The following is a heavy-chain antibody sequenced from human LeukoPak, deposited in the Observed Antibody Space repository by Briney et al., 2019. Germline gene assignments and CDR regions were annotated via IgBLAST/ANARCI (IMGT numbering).Heavy chain of an antibody. V-gene: IGHV4-34*01. J-gene: IGHJ5*02. Sequence: PSETLSLTCAVYSGSFSGYYWSWIRQPPGKGLEWIGEINQSGSTNYNPSLKSRVTISVDTSKNQFSLKLSSVTAADTAVYYCAREYYYDSFDPWGQGTLVTVSS. CDR3: AREYYYDSFDP. CDR1: SGSFSGYY. D-gene: IGHD3-22*01. CDR2: INQSGST.